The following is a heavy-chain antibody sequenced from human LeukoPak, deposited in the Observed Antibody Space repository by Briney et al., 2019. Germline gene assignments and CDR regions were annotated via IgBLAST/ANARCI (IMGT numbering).Heavy chain of an antibody. Sequence: GGSLRLSCAASGFTFSSYWMHWVRQAPGKGLVWVSRINTDGRTTSYADSVKGRFTISRDNAKNTLCLQMNSLRAEDTAVYYCARAREYGDYVSAFEIWGQGTMVTVSS. J-gene: IGHJ3*02. CDR1: GFTFSSYW. V-gene: IGHV3-74*01. CDR3: ARAREYGDYVSAFEI. D-gene: IGHD4-17*01. CDR2: INTDGRTT.